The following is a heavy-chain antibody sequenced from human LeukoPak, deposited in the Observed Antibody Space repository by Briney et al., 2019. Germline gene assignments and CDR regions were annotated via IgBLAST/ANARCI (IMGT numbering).Heavy chain of an antibody. CDR3: ARAGVQIKNFFDY. CDR1: GGSISSSNW. D-gene: IGHD3-10*01. CDR2: IYHSGST. J-gene: IGHJ4*02. V-gene: IGHV4-4*02. Sequence: SGTLSLTCAVSGGSISSSNWWSWVRQPPGKGLGWIGEIYHSGSTNYNPSLKSRVTISVDKSKNQFSLKLRSVTAADTAVYYCARAGVQIKNFFDYWGQGTLVTVSS.